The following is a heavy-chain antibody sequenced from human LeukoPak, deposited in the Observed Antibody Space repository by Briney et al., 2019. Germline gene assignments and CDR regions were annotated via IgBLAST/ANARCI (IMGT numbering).Heavy chain of an antibody. V-gene: IGHV3-30-3*01. CDR1: GFTFSSYA. Sequence: GRSLRLSCAASGFTFSSYAMHWVRQAPGKGLEWVAVISYDGSNKYYADSVKGRFTISRDNSKNTLYLQMNSLRAEDTAVYYCAKAPAYSSSRNALDYWGQGTLVTVSS. D-gene: IGHD6-13*01. J-gene: IGHJ4*02. CDR2: ISYDGSNK. CDR3: AKAPAYSSSRNALDY.